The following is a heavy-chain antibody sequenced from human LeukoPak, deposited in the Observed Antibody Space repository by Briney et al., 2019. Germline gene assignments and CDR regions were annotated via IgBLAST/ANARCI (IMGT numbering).Heavy chain of an antibody. Sequence: ASVKVSCKASGYTFTSYYMHWVRQAPGQGLEWMGWISGYNGNTNYAQKLQGSVTMTTDTSTSTAYMELRSLRSDDTAVYYCARDPYYYASGSYPHFDYWGLGTLVTVSS. CDR2: ISGYNGNT. D-gene: IGHD3-10*01. J-gene: IGHJ4*02. CDR3: ARDPYYYASGSYPHFDY. V-gene: IGHV1-18*04. CDR1: GYTFTSYY.